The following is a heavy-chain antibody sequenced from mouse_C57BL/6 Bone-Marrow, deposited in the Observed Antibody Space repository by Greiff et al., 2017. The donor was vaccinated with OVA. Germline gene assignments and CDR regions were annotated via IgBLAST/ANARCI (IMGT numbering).Heavy chain of an antibody. CDR3: ARRGYGSTMDY. V-gene: IGHV1-59*01. D-gene: IGHD1-1*01. CDR1: GYTFTSYW. J-gene: IGHJ4*01. CDR2: IDPSDSYT. Sequence: QVQLQQPGAELVRPGTSVKLSCKASGYTFTSYWMHWVKQRPGQGLEWIGVIDPSDSYTNYNQKFKGKATLTVDTSSSTAYMQLSSLTSEDSAVDYCARRGYGSTMDYWGQGTSVTVSS.